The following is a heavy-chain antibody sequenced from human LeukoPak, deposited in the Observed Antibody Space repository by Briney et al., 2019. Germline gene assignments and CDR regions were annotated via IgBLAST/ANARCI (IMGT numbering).Heavy chain of an antibody. V-gene: IGHV1-18*01. J-gene: IGHJ6*03. Sequence: ASVKVSCKASGYTFTSYGISWVRQAPGQGLEWMGWISAYNGNTNYAQKLQGRVTMTTDTSTSTAYMELSSLRSEDTAVYYCALIAAAGTGGSYYYYYMDVWGKGTTVTVSS. CDR1: GYTFTSYG. CDR2: ISAYNGNT. CDR3: ALIAAAGTGGSYYYYYMDV. D-gene: IGHD6-13*01.